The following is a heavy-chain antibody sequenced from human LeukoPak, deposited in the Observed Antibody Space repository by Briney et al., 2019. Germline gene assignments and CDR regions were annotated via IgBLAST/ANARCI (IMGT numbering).Heavy chain of an antibody. Sequence: GGSLRLSCAASGFTFGSYWMSWVRQAPGKGLEWVANIKQDGSEKDYVDSVKGRFTISRDNAKNSLYLQMNSLRAEDTAVYYCARAGIAAYYWGQGTLVTVSS. V-gene: IGHV3-7*03. CDR1: GFTFGSYW. CDR3: ARAGIAAYY. J-gene: IGHJ4*02. CDR2: IKQDGSEK. D-gene: IGHD6-13*01.